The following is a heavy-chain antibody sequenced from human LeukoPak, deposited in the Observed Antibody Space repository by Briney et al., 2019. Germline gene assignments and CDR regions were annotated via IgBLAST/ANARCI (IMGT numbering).Heavy chain of an antibody. CDR2: ISSSSSYI. J-gene: IGHJ4*02. V-gene: IGHV3-21*01. CDR3: ARVERTWIQLWSLDY. D-gene: IGHD5-18*01. Sequence: KSGGTLRLSCAASGFTFSSYSMNWVRQAPGKGLEWVSSISSSSSYIYYADSVKGRFTISRDNTKNSLYLQMNSLRAEDTAVYYCARVERTWIQLWSLDYWGQGTLVTVSS. CDR1: GFTFSSYS.